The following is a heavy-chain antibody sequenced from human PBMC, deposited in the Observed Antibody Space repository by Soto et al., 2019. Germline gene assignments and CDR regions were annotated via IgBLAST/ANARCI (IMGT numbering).Heavy chain of an antibody. V-gene: IGHV3-53*02. CDR3: ARDWSKYSYNYPYYYAMDA. J-gene: IGHJ6*02. Sequence: EMQLVETGGGLIQPGGSLRLSCSVSGFSVTNNYISWVRQAPGKGLEWVSLLSSSGTTYYADSVRGRFTVSRDDSKNTLHLQMDSLTPEDTAVYYCARDWSKYSYNYPYYYAMDAWGQGTTVSVSS. CDR2: LSSSGTT. D-gene: IGHD5-18*01. CDR1: GFSVTNNY.